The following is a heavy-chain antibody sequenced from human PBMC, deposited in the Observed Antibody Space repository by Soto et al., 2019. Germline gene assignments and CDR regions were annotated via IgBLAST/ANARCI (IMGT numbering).Heavy chain of an antibody. J-gene: IGHJ4*02. D-gene: IGHD2-8*01. V-gene: IGHV3-7*03. CDR3: ARVSKAGNCTNGVCYPHYYFDY. Sequence: GGSLRLSCAASGFTFSSYWMSWVRQAPGKGLEWVANIKQDGSEKYYVDSVKGRFTISRDNAKNSLYLQMNSLRAEDTAVYYCARVSKAGNCTNGVCYPHYYFDYWGQGTLVTSPQ. CDR2: IKQDGSEK. CDR1: GFTFSSYW.